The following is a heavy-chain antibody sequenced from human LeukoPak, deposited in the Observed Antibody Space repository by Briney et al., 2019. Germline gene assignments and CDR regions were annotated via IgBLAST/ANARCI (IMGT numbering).Heavy chain of an antibody. D-gene: IGHD1-7*01. CDR1: GYSFTSYW. CDR2: IYPGESDT. CDR3: VRLVELRPIDY. J-gene: IGHJ4*02. Sequence: GESLKISCKGSGYSFTSYWISWVRQMPGKGLEGMGIIYPGESDTRYSPSLQGQVTISADKSISTAYPQWSSLKASDTAIYYCVRLVELRPIDYWGQGTLVTVSS. V-gene: IGHV5-51*01.